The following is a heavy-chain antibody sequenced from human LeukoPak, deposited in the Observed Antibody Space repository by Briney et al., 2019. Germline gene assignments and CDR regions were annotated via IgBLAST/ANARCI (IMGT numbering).Heavy chain of an antibody. D-gene: IGHD3-9*01. Sequence: PGGSLRLSCAASGFTFSNYWMSWVRQAPGKGLEWVANIKQDGSEKYYVDSVKGRFTISRDNSKNTLYLQMNSLRAEDTAVYYCAKDYVGGYFDWLYNGVIFDYWGQGTLVTVSS. CDR1: GFTFSNYW. CDR3: AKDYVGGYFDWLYNGVIFDY. J-gene: IGHJ4*02. CDR2: IKQDGSEK. V-gene: IGHV3-7*03.